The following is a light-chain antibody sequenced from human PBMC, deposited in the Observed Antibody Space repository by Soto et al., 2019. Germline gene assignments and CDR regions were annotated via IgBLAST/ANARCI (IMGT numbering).Light chain of an antibody. V-gene: IGKV3-20*01. J-gene: IGKJ1*01. CDR3: QQYGSSPPWT. Sequence: EIVLTQSPGTLSLSPGERATLSCRARQSVSSSYLAWYQQKPGQAPRLLIYGASRRATGIPDRFSGSGYGTDFTLTISRLEPEDFAVYYCQQYGSSPPWTFGQGTKVEIK. CDR1: QSVSSSY. CDR2: GAS.